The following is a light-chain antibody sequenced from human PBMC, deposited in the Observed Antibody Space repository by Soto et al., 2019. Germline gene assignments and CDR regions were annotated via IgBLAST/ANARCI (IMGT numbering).Light chain of an antibody. J-gene: IGKJ1*01. V-gene: IGKV3-15*01. Sequence: EIVLTQSPGTLSLSPGERATLSCRASQSVASRNLAWYQQKSGQAPRLLIYGASTRATGIPPRFSGSGSGTEFTLTISSLQPEDFAVYYCQQYNNWPPWTFGQGTKVDIK. CDR3: QQYNNWPPWT. CDR1: QSVASRN. CDR2: GAS.